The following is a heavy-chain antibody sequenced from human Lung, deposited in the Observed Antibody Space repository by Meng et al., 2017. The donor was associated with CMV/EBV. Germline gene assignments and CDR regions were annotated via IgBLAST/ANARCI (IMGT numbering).Heavy chain of an antibody. CDR2: IRWYSDTI. D-gene: IGHD6-19*01. CDR3: AKDSSGWYGGIDFDY. J-gene: IGHJ4*02. V-gene: IGHV3-9*01. Sequence: SXKISCVASGFTFDNYAMHWVRQAPGKGLEWVSGIRWYSDTIDYAASVRGRFTVSRDNAKHSLYLQVNSLRIEDTALYYCAKDSSGWYGGIDFDYWGQGALVTVSS. CDR1: GFTFDNYA.